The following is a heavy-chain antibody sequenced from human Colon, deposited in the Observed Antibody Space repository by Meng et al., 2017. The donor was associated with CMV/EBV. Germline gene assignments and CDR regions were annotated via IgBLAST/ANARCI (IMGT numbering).Heavy chain of an antibody. D-gene: IGHD6-13*01. V-gene: IGHV1-18*01. J-gene: IGHJ4*02. CDR3: AKSPGGYSSSWSPFDS. CDR1: GYTFSSYG. Sequence: ASVKVSCKASGYTFSSYGISWVRQAPGQGLEWMGWISAHNGNTNYAQKFQDRVTMTTDTSTSTVYMELRSLRDDDTAVYYCAKSPGGYSSSWSPFDSWGQGTLVTVSS. CDR2: ISAHNGNT.